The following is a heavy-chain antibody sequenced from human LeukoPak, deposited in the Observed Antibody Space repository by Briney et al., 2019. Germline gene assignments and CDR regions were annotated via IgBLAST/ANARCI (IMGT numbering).Heavy chain of an antibody. CDR3: ARSSSWFYVWGD. CDR1: GFTVSSNY. V-gene: IGHV4-4*09. J-gene: IGHJ4*02. CDR2: IYTSGST. Sequence: GSLRLSCAASGFTVSSNYMSWVRQAPGKGLEWIGYIYTSGSTDYNPSLKSRVTISVDTSKNQFSLKLSSVTAADTAVYYCARSSSWFYVWGDWGQGTLVTVSS. D-gene: IGHD6-13*01.